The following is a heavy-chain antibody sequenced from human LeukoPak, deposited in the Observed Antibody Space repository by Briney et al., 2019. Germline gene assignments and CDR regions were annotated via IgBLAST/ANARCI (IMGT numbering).Heavy chain of an antibody. CDR2: IYYSENT. J-gene: IGHJ5*02. CDR1: GGSISSYY. CDR3: ARDGSTGHYSAWFDP. Sequence: SETLSLTCTVSGGSISSYYWSWIRQPPGKGLEWIGYIYYSENTNYNPSLKSRVTISVDTSKNQFSLKLSSVTAADTAVYYCARDGSTGHYSAWFDPWGQGTLVTVSS. V-gene: IGHV4-59*01. D-gene: IGHD3-22*01.